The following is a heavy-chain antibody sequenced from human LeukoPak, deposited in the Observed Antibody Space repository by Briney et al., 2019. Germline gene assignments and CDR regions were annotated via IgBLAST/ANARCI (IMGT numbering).Heavy chain of an antibody. CDR3: ARDAFYGGTTDY. CDR1: GFTFSDNY. CDR2: ISSSGTTI. D-gene: IGHD4-23*01. Sequence: GGSLRLSCAASGFTFSDNYMSWIRQAPGKGLEWVSYISSSGTTIYYADSVKGRFTISRDNANNSLYLQMNSLRAEDTAVYYCARDAFYGGTTDYWGQGTLVTVSS. V-gene: IGHV3-11*04. J-gene: IGHJ4*02.